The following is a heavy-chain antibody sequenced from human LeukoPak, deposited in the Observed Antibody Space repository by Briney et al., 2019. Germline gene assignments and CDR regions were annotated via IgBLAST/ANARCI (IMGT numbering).Heavy chain of an antibody. CDR2: ISWNSGSI. V-gene: IGHV3-9*01. D-gene: IGHD1-26*01. J-gene: IGHJ3*02. CDR1: GFTFDDYA. Sequence: GRSLSLSCAASGFTFDDYAMHWVRQAPGKGLEWVSGISWNSGSIGYADSVKGRFTISRDNAKNSLYLQMNSLRAEDTALYYCAKSEGDPNDASDIWGQGTMVTVSS. CDR3: AKSEGDPNDASDI.